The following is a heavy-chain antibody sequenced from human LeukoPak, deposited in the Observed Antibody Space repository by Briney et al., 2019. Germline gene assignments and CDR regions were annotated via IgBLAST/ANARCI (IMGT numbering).Heavy chain of an antibody. CDR2: IYPGDSDT. D-gene: IGHD6-13*01. CDR3: AKLGAYSSSWYGFVDY. Sequence: GESLKISCKGSGYSFTNYWIGWVRQMPGKGLEWMGIIYPGDSDTRYSPSFQGQVTMSVDKSISTAYLQWSSLKASDTAMYYCAKLGAYSSSWYGFVDYWGQGTLVTVSS. J-gene: IGHJ4*02. V-gene: IGHV5-51*01. CDR1: GYSFTNYW.